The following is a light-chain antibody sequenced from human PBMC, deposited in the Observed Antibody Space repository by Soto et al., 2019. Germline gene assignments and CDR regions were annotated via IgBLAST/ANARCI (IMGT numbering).Light chain of an antibody. CDR1: SSDVGSYNL. CDR3: CSYAGSSTLYV. J-gene: IGLJ1*01. CDR2: EGS. V-gene: IGLV2-23*01. Sequence: QSALTQPASVSGSPGQSITISCTGTSSDVGSYNLVSWYQQHPGKAPKLMIYEGSKRPSGVSNRFSGSKSGYTASLTISGLQAEDEADYYCCSYAGSSTLYVFGTGTKLTVL.